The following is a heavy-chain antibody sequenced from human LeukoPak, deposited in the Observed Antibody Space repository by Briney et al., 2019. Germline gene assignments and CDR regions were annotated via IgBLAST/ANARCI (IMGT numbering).Heavy chain of an antibody. J-gene: IGHJ4*02. CDR1: GGSISSTNYY. Sequence: SETLSLTCTVSGGSISSTNYYWGWIRQPPGKGLAWIGSIYYSGSTRYNPSLKSRVTISVDTSKNQFSLKLSSVTAADTAVYYCARDPTTVVKRYFDYWGQGTLVTVSS. D-gene: IGHD4-23*01. CDR2: IYYSGST. CDR3: ARDPTTVVKRYFDY. V-gene: IGHV4-39*07.